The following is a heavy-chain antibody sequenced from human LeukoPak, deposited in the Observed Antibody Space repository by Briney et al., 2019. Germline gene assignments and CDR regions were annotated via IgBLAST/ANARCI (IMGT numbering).Heavy chain of an antibody. CDR3: ARDRGGNSGGVFDY. D-gene: IGHD2-21*02. J-gene: IGHJ4*02. CDR1: GFTFSSYA. V-gene: IGHV3-30-3*01. CDR2: ISYDGSNK. Sequence: GGSLRLSCAASGFTFSSYAMHWVRQAPGKGLEWVAVISYDGSNKYYADSVKSRFTISRDNSKNTLYLQMNSLRAEDTAVYYCARDRGGNSGGVFDYWGQGTLVTVSS.